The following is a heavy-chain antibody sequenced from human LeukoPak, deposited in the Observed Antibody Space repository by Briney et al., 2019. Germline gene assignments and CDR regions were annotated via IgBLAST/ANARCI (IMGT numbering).Heavy chain of an antibody. CDR3: AKDGFRVWFGELLDYYYYYMDV. V-gene: IGHV3-23*01. J-gene: IGHJ6*03. CDR2: VTSGRST. CDR1: GFTFSSYG. Sequence: PGGTLRLSCAASGFTFSSYGMSWVRQAPGKGLEWVSAVTSGRSTYYADSVKGRFTVSRDNSKNTLYLQMNSLRAEDTAVYYCAKDGFRVWFGELLDYYYYYMDVWGKGTTVTISS. D-gene: IGHD3-10*01.